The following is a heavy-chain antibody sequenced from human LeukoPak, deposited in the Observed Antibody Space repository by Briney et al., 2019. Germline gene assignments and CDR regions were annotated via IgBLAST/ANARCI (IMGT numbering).Heavy chain of an antibody. CDR2: ITFTSSTI. Sequence: GGSLRLSCAASGFTFSSYSMTWVRQAPGKGLEWVSYITFTSSTIHYADSVKGRFTISRDNAKNSLYLQMNSLRAEDTAFYYCARHDFWSGFKGGDYWGQGTLVTVSS. CDR1: GFTFSSYS. CDR3: ARHDFWSGFKGGDY. J-gene: IGHJ4*02. D-gene: IGHD3-3*01. V-gene: IGHV3-48*04.